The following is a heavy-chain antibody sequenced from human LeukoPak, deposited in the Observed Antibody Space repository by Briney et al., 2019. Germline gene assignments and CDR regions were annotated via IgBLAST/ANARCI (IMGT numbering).Heavy chain of an antibody. CDR2: INHSGST. V-gene: IGHV4-34*01. CDR3: ARLGRGVTPRYYYGMDV. CDR1: GGSFSGYY. J-gene: IGHJ6*02. Sequence: SETLSLTCAVYGGSFSGYYWSWIRQPPGKGLEWIGEINHSGSTNYNPSLKSRVTISVDTSKNQFSLKLSSVTAADTAVYYRARLGRGVTPRYYYGMDVWGQGTTVTVSS. D-gene: IGHD4-23*01.